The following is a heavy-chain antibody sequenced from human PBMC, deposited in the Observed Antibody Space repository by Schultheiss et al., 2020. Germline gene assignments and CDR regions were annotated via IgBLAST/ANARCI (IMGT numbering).Heavy chain of an antibody. CDR2: ISGSGGST. CDR3: AKDRIPYSSSSLCEFDY. D-gene: IGHD6-6*01. V-gene: IGHV3-23*01. CDR1: GFTFSSYG. Sequence: GASLRLSCAASGFTFSSYGMSWVRQAPGKGLEWVSAISGSGGSTYYADSVKGRFTISRDNSKNTLYLQMNSLRAEDTAVYYCAKDRIPYSSSSLCEFDYWGQGTLVTVSS. J-gene: IGHJ4*02.